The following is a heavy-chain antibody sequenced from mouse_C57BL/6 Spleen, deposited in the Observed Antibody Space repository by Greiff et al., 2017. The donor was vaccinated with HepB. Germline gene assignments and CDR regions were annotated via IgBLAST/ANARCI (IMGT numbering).Heavy chain of an antibody. CDR2: IDPNSGGT. CDR3: GGYSNYSPYYFDY. CDR1: GYTFTSYW. D-gene: IGHD2-5*01. V-gene: IGHV1-72*01. J-gene: IGHJ2*01. Sequence: VQLQQPGAELVKPGASVKLSCKASGYTFTSYWMHWVKQRPGRGLEWIGRIDPNSGGTKYNEKFKSKATLTVDKPSSTAYMQLSSLTSEDSAVYYCGGYSNYSPYYFDYWGQGTTLTVSS.